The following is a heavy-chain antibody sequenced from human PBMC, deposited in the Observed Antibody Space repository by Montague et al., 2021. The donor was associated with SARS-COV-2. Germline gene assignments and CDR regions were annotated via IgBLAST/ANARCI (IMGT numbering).Heavy chain of an antibody. V-gene: IGHV3-33*01. CDR3: ARDLRRITIFGGVLNYYYGMDV. D-gene: IGHD3-3*01. CDR1: GFTFSSYG. Sequence: SLRLSCAASGFTFSSYGMHWVRQAPGKGLEWVAVIWYDGSNKYYADSVKGRFTISRDNSKNTLYLQMYSLRAEDTAVYYCARDLRRITIFGGVLNYYYGMDVWGQGTTVTVSS. CDR2: IWYDGSNK. J-gene: IGHJ6*02.